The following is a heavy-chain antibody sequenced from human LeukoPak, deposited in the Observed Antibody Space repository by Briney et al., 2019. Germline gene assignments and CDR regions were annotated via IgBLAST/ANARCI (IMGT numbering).Heavy chain of an antibody. CDR2: IGIAGDT. Sequence: GGSLRLSCAASGFALSTYDMHWVRQPTGKGLEWVSAIGIAGDTYYPGSVKGRFTISRENAKNSLYLQMNSLRAGDTAVYYCARGYVHAFDIWGQGTMVTVSS. CDR3: ARGYVHAFDI. D-gene: IGHD5-12*01. J-gene: IGHJ3*02. V-gene: IGHV3-13*04. CDR1: GFALSTYD.